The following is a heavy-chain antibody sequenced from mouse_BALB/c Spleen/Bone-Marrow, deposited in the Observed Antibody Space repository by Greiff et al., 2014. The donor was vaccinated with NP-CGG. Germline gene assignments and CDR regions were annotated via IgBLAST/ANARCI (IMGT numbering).Heavy chain of an antibody. Sequence: VMLVESGPGLVQPSQSLSITCTVSGFSLTSSGVHWVRQSPGKGLEWLGVIWSGGSTDYNAAFISSLSISKDNSKSQVFLKMNSLQANDAAIYYCARTYYYGMGYWGQGTSVTVSS. CDR3: ARTYYYGMGY. CDR1: GFSLTSSG. CDR2: IWSGGST. J-gene: IGHJ4*01. V-gene: IGHV2-2*02.